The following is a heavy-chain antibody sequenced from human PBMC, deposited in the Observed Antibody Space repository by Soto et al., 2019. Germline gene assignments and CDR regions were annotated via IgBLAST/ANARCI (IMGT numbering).Heavy chain of an antibody. Sequence: QITLKEYGPPLVKPTQTLTLTCSLSGFSVSSNGARVGWIRQPPGKALEWLALIYWDDDKHYNPSLKTRLTITKDTSKNQVVLTVTDMDPVDTATYYCVHGTLGSFGHVYFDYWGPGTLVTVSS. CDR1: GFSVSSNGAR. CDR3: VHGTLGSFGHVYFDY. CDR2: IYWDDDK. V-gene: IGHV2-5*02. J-gene: IGHJ4*02. D-gene: IGHD3-3*02.